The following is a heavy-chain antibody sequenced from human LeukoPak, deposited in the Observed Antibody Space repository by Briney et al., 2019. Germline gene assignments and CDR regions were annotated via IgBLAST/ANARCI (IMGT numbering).Heavy chain of an antibody. CDR3: ARDLYCSSTSCTDAFDI. CDR1: GFSVSNYY. Sequence: GGSLRLSCAISGFSVSNYYMSWVRQAPGKGLEWVSSISYNSVYIYYADSVKGRFTISRDNAKSSLFLQMSSLRAEDTAVYFCARDLYCSSTSCTDAFDIWGQGTMVIASS. J-gene: IGHJ3*02. CDR2: ISYNSVYI. V-gene: IGHV3-21*01. D-gene: IGHD2-2*01.